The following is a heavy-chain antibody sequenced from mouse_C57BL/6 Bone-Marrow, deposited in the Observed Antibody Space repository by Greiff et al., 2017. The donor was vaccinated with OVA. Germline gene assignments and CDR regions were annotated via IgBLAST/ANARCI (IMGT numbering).Heavy chain of an antibody. D-gene: IGHD2-3*01. V-gene: IGHV5-12*01. CDR3: ARRSDGYYAMDY. J-gene: IGHJ4*01. CDR1: GFTFSDYY. CDR2: ISNGGGST. Sequence: EVQGVESGGGLVQPGGSLKLSCAASGFTFSDYYMYWVRQTPEKRLEWVAYISNGGGSTYYPDTVKGRFPISRDDAKNTLYLQMSRLKSEDTAMYYCARRSDGYYAMDYWGQGTSVTVSS.